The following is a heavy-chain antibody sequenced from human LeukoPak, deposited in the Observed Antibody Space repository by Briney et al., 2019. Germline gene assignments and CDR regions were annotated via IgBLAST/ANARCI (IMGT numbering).Heavy chain of an antibody. J-gene: IGHJ6*02. Sequence: GGSLRLSCAASGFTFSTYAMSWVRQTPGKGLEWVSSISSSSSYIYYADSVKGRFTISRDNAKNSLYLQMNSLRAEDTAVYYCARQPRVVVPAANYYYYYGMDVWGQGTTVTVSS. CDR1: GFTFSTYA. CDR3: ARQPRVVVPAANYYYYYGMDV. D-gene: IGHD2-2*01. CDR2: ISSSSSYI. V-gene: IGHV3-21*01.